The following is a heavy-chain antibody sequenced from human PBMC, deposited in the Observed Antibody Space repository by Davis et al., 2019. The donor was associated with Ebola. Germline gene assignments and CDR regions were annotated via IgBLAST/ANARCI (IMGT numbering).Heavy chain of an antibody. CDR2: ISAYNGKT. Sequence: ASVKVSCKASGYTFTSYGINWVRQAPGQGLEWMGWISAYNGKTNYAQKFQGRVTMTTDTSTSTAYMELRSLRSDDTAVYYCARGGLVADWYAMDVWGQGTTVTVSS. CDR1: GYTFTSYG. D-gene: IGHD3-9*01. CDR3: ARGGLVADWYAMDV. V-gene: IGHV1-18*01. J-gene: IGHJ6*02.